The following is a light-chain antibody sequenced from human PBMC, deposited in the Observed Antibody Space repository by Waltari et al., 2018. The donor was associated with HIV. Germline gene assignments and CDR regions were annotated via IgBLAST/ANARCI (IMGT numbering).Light chain of an antibody. V-gene: IGKV4-1*01. CDR2: WAS. Sequence: SLAVSLGERATINCKSSQSVLYSPNNKNYLAWYQQKPGQPPKLLIYWASTRESGVPDRFSGSGSGTDFTLTISSLQAEDVAVYYCQQYYSTPPTFGQGTKVEIE. CDR1: QSVLYSPNNKNY. CDR3: QQYYSTPPT. J-gene: IGKJ1*01.